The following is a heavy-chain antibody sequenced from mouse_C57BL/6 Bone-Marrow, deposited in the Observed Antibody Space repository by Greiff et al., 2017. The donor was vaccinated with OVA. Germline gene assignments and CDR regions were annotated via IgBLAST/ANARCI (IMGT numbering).Heavy chain of an antibody. D-gene: IGHD2-3*01. CDR2: ISNGGGST. CDR3: ARHDGYYGRFAY. V-gene: IGHV5-12*01. J-gene: IGHJ3*01. CDR1: GFTFSDYY. Sequence: EVMLVESGGGLVQPGGSLKLSCAASGFTFSDYYMYWVRQTPEKRLEWVAYISNGGGSTYYPDTVKGRFTISRDNAKNTLYLQMSRLKSEDTAMYYCARHDGYYGRFAYWGQGTLVTVSA.